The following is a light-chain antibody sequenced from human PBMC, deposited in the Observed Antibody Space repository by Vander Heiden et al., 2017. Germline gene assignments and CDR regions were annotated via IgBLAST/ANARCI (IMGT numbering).Light chain of an antibody. CDR3: QQNDSNLMHT. V-gene: IGKV1-39*01. J-gene: IGKJ2*01. Sequence: DIQMTQSPSSLSASVGDRVTITCRASQSISSYLNWYQQKPGKAPKLLIYAASSLQSGVPSRFSGSGYGTDFTLTISSRQPEDFAAYYCQQNDSNLMHTFGQGTKMEIK. CDR2: AAS. CDR1: QSISSY.